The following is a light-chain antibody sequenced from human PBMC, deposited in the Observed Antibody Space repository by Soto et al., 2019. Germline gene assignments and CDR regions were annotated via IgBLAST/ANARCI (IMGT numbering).Light chain of an antibody. CDR3: CSYVGAATYV. CDR2: QAI. CDR1: SSNIGGDNV. J-gene: IGLJ1*01. V-gene: IGLV2-23*01. Sequence: QSALTQPASVSGSPGQSITISCSGTSSNIGGDNVFSWYQQHPGKAPKVIIFQAIKRDAGVSNRFSGSISGTTASLTISGLQAEDEADYYCCSYVGAATYVFGSGTKLTVL.